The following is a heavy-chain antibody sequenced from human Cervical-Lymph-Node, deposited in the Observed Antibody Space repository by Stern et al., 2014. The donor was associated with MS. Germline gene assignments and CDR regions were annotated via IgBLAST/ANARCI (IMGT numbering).Heavy chain of an antibody. V-gene: IGHV2-5*02. CDR1: GFSLTTSGVG. J-gene: IGHJ4*02. Sequence: QITLKESDPTLVKPTQTLTLKCIFSGFSLTTSGVGVGWIRQPPGKALEWLGFIYWDGDKRYSPSLKRRITITKDTSKNQIVLTMTNMDPVDTATYYCIHTSPRVPGIDYWGQGTLVTVSS. CDR3: IHTSPRVPGIDY. D-gene: IGHD6-13*01. CDR2: IYWDGDK.